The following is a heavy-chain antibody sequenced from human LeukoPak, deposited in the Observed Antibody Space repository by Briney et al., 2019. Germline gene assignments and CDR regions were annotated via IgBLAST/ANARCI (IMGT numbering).Heavy chain of an antibody. J-gene: IGHJ3*02. Sequence: GSVTCYGAASGFTFSGSAMHWVRQASGKGLEWVGRIRSKANSYATAYAASVKGRFTISRDDSKNTAYLQMNSLKTEDTAVYYCTSDFDWLLRAAAFDIWGHGT. V-gene: IGHV3-73*01. D-gene: IGHD3-9*01. CDR3: TSDFDWLLRAAAFDI. CDR2: IRSKANSYAT. CDR1: GFTFSGSA.